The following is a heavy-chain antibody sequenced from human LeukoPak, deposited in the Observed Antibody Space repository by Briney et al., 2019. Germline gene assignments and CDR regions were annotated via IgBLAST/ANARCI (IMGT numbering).Heavy chain of an antibody. J-gene: IGHJ1*01. Sequence: PSETLSLTCTGSGGSISSYYWSWIRQPAGKGLEWIGRIYTSGSTNYNPSLKSRVTMSVDTSKNQFSLKLSSVTAADTAVYYCASDYGDYAEYFQHWGQGTLVTVSS. V-gene: IGHV4-4*07. CDR3: ASDYGDYAEYFQH. D-gene: IGHD4-17*01. CDR1: GGSISSYY. CDR2: IYTSGST.